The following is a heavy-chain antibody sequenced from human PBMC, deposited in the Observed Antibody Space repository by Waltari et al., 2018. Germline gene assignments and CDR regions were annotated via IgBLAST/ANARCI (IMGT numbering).Heavy chain of an antibody. J-gene: IGHJ4*02. D-gene: IGHD6-6*01. CDR1: GGSFSGYY. V-gene: IGHV4-34*01. CDR2: INHSGST. CDR3: ARSPIAAHPYFDY. Sequence: QVQLQQWGAGLLKPSETLSLTCAVYGGSFSGYYWSWIRQPPGKGLEWIGEINHSGSTNYHPSLKSRVTISVDTSKNQFSLKLSSVTAADTAVYYCARSPIAAHPYFDYWGQGTLVTVSS.